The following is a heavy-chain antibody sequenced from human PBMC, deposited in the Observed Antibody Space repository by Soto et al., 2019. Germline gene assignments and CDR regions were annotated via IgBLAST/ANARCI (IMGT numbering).Heavy chain of an antibody. D-gene: IGHD3-3*01. V-gene: IGHV3-21*01. CDR1: GFTFSSYS. Sequence: GGSLRLSCAASGFTFSSYSMNWVRQARGKGLEWFSSISSSSSYIYYADSVKGRFTISRDNAKNSLYLQMNSLRAEDTAVYYCARRADRTNSYYDFWSGYYIDYWGQGTLVTVSS. CDR3: ARRADRTNSYYDFWSGYYIDY. CDR2: ISSSSSYI. J-gene: IGHJ4*02.